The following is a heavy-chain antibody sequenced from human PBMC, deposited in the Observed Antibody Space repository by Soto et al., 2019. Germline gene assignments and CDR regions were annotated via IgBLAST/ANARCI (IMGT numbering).Heavy chain of an antibody. D-gene: IGHD3-22*01. CDR3: ARALFPTYYYDSSGTRRAYYYGMDV. J-gene: IGHJ6*02. CDR1: GGTFSSYA. CDR2: IIPIFGTA. Sequence: SSVKVSCKASGGTFSSYAISWVRQAPGQGLEWMGGIIPIFGTANYAQKFQGRVTITADESTSTAYMELSSLRSEDTAVYYCARALFPTYYYDSSGTRRAYYYGMDVWGQGTTVTVSS. V-gene: IGHV1-69*13.